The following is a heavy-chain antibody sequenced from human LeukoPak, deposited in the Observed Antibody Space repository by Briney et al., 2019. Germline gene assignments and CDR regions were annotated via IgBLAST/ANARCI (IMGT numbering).Heavy chain of an antibody. CDR1: GFTFSSYV. V-gene: IGHV3-23*01. CDR3: ARRGGAGNCDY. J-gene: IGHJ4*02. CDR2: ISNSGGTT. D-gene: IGHD6-19*01. Sequence: GGPLRLSCSASGFTFSSYVMTWVRQAPGKGLEWVSSISNSGGTTLYADSVKGRFTISRDNSKNTLYLEMNSLRAEDTALYYCARRGGAGNCDYWGQGTLVTVSS.